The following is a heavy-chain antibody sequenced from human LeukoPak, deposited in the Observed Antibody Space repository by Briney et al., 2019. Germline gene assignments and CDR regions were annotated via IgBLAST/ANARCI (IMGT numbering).Heavy chain of an antibody. CDR2: MNPNSGNT. V-gene: IGHV1-8*01. Sequence: ASVKVSCKASGYTFTSYDINWVRQATGQGLEWMGWMNPNSGNTGYAQKFQGRVTMTRDMSTSTVYMELSSLRSEDTAVYYCARGRLGYCSSTSCYNWFDPWGQGTLVTVSS. CDR3: ARGRLGYCSSTSCYNWFDP. J-gene: IGHJ5*02. D-gene: IGHD2-2*01. CDR1: GYTFTSYD.